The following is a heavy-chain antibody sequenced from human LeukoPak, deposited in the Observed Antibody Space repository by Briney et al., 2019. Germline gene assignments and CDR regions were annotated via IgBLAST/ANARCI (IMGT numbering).Heavy chain of an antibody. CDR3: VKVGASLPDAFDI. CDR1: GFTFDDYA. V-gene: IGHV3-9*01. J-gene: IGHJ3*02. D-gene: IGHD4/OR15-4a*01. CDR2: ISWNSGRI. Sequence: GGSLRLSCAPSGFTFDDYAMHWVRQAPGKGLEWVSSISWNSGRIKYADSVTGRFPISRDNDKNSLYLLMNSLRAVVTGLYYCVKVGASLPDAFDIWGQGTMATVS.